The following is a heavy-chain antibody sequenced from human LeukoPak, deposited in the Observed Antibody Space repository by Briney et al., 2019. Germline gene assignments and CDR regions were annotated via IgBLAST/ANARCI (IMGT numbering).Heavy chain of an antibody. Sequence: GGSLRLSCAASGFTVSNNYLHWVRQAPGKGLEWVSVIYSGGTTYYANSVKGRFTISRDSSKNTMYLQMNSLRAEDTAVYYCAKDQSPFFGSGSYPPIGADYLGQGTLVTVSS. CDR2: IYSGGTT. CDR3: AKDQSPFFGSGSYPPIGADY. D-gene: IGHD3-10*01. V-gene: IGHV3-53*01. J-gene: IGHJ4*02. CDR1: GFTVSNNY.